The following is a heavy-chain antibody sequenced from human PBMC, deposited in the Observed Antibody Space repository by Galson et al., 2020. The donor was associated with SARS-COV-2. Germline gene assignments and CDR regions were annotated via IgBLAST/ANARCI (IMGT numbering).Heavy chain of an antibody. CDR3: ARGDGSYWYFDL. CDR2: INHSGST. Sequence: SETLSLTCAVYGGSFSGYYWSWIRQPPGKGLEWIGAINHSGSTNYNPSLKSRVTISVDTSKNQFSLKLSSVTAADTAVYYCARGDGSYWYFDLWGRGTLVTVSS. J-gene: IGHJ2*01. D-gene: IGHD5-12*01. CDR1: GGSFSGYY. V-gene: IGHV4-34*01.